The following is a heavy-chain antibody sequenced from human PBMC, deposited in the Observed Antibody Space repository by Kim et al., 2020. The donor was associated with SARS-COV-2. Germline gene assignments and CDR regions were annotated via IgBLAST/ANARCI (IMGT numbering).Heavy chain of an antibody. V-gene: IGHV3-23*01. D-gene: IGHD6-13*01. J-gene: IGHJ6*02. CDR1: GFTFSSYA. Sequence: GGSLRLSCAASGFTFSSYAMNWVRQVPGKGLEWVSSISDSGGSTYYADSVKGRFTISRDNSKNTLYLQMNSLRAEDTAVYYCAKEGVGAYSSSYGMDVWGQGTTVTVSS. CDR3: AKEGVGAYSSSYGMDV. CDR2: ISDSGGST.